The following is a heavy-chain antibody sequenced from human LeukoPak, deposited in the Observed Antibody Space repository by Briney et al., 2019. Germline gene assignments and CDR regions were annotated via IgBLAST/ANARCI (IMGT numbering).Heavy chain of an antibody. CDR2: ISGSGGST. CDR1: GFTFSSYA. J-gene: IGHJ4*02. V-gene: IGHV3-23*01. CDR3: AKPDDYSNYFDY. D-gene: IGHD4-11*01. Sequence: PGGSLRLSCAASGFTFSSYAMSWGREAPGKGLEWVSAISGSGGSTYYADSVKGRFTISRDNSKNTLYLQMNSLRAEDTAVYYCAKPDDYSNYFDYWGQGTLVTVSS.